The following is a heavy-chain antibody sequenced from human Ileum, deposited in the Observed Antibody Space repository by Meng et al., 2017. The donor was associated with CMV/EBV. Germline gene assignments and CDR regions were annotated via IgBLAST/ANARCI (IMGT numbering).Heavy chain of an antibody. D-gene: IGHD3-10*01. CDR1: GWSFSGYY. Sequence: QWHLQEWGGGLLKPSETLSLTCAICGWSFSGYYWTWFRQPPGKELEWIGEITQSGTTGTTNNPSLKSRVTLSVDTSTSQFSLKMTSVTAADTAVYYCARGLASGWPDYWGQGTLVTVSS. CDR3: ARGLASGWPDY. V-gene: IGHV4-34*01. CDR2: ITQSGTTGT. J-gene: IGHJ4*02.